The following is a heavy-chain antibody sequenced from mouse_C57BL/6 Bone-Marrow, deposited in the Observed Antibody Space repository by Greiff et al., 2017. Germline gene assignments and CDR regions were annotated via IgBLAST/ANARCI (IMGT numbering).Heavy chain of an antibody. CDR2: IDPENGDT. V-gene: IGHV14-4*01. D-gene: IGHD2-14*01. Sequence: DVQLQESGAELVRPGASVKLSCTASGFNIKDDYMHWVKQRPEQGLEWIGWIDPENGDTEYASKFQGKATITADTSSNTAYLQLSSLTSEDTAVYYCTTGGEYDGFDYWGQGTTLTVSS. CDR1: GFNIKDDY. CDR3: TTGGEYDGFDY. J-gene: IGHJ2*01.